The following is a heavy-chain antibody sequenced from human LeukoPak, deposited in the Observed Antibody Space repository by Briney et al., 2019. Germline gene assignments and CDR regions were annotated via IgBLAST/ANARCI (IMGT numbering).Heavy chain of an antibody. CDR3: ARGLRQLVRSWHY. V-gene: IGHV4-34*01. Sequence: SETLSLTCAVYGGSSSGYYWSWIRQPPGKGLEWIGEINHRVSTTYNPSLKSRVTISVDTSKNQFFLKLSSVTAAATAGYYCARGLRQLVRSWHYWGQGTLVTVSS. J-gene: IGHJ4*02. CDR1: GGSSSGYY. D-gene: IGHD6-6*01. CDR2: INHRVST.